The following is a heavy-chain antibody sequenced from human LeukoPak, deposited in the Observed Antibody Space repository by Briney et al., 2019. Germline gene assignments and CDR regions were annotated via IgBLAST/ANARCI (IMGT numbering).Heavy chain of an antibody. CDR3: AKYVGTLFDS. Sequence: LSQTLSLTCVISGDSVSNKTAAWNWIRQSPLRGLEWLGRSYYRSEWYFDYAVSVKSRIIISPDTSKNQFSLQLKSVTPEDAAIYYCAKYVGTLFDSWGQGTLVTVSS. CDR2: SYYRSEWYF. J-gene: IGHJ5*01. V-gene: IGHV6-1*01. CDR1: GDSVSNKTAA. D-gene: IGHD3-10*02.